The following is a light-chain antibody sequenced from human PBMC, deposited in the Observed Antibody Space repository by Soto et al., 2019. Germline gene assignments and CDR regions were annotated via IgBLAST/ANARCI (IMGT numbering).Light chain of an antibody. CDR2: GAS. CDR3: QQYGSSPIT. V-gene: IGKV3-20*01. J-gene: IGKJ5*01. Sequence: EVVLTPSPSDLPLSPGASATLSGRASQSVSSNFLAWYQRKPGQAPSLLIYGASTRATGIPDRFSGSGSGTDFTLTISRLEPEDFAVYSCQQYGSSPITPGQGTRLEI. CDR1: QSVSSNF.